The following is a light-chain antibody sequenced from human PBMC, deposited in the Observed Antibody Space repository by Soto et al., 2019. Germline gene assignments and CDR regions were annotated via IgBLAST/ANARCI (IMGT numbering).Light chain of an antibody. V-gene: IGKV4-1*01. CDR3: HQYCSLPRT. CDR1: QSILHSPTHNNY. J-gene: IGKJ1*01. Sequence: DVVMTQSPDSLAVSLGERATINCKSSQSILHSPTHNNYLAWYQKKPGQPPKLLIYWASSREAGVPDRFSGSGSGTDFTLTINRLQAEDASVYYCHQYCSLPRTFGQVTKVEIK. CDR2: WAS.